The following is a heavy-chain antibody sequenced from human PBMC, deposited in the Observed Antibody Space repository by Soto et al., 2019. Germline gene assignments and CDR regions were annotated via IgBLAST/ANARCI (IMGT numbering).Heavy chain of an antibody. CDR1: GFTFSSYS. Sequence: EVQLVESGGGLIKPGGSLRLSCAASGFTFSSYSMNWVRQAPGKGLEWVSSISSSSSYIYYADSVKGRFTISRDNAKNSLYLQMNRLRAEDTAVYYCARELLWFGEQSFDIWGQGTMVTVSS. CDR3: ARELLWFGEQSFDI. D-gene: IGHD3-10*01. V-gene: IGHV3-21*01. J-gene: IGHJ3*02. CDR2: ISSSSSYI.